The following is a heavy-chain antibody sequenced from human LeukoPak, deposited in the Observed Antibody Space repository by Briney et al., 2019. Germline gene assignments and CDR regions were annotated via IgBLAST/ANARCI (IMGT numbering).Heavy chain of an antibody. V-gene: IGHV3-48*01. CDR2: ISSSSSTI. D-gene: IGHD5-18*01. Sequence: AGGSLRLSCAASGFSFSSYWMSWVRQAPGKGLEWVSYISSSSSTIYYADSVKGRFTISRDNAKNSLYLQMNSLRAEDTAVYYCASEAGYSYGGDAFDIWGQGTMVTVSS. J-gene: IGHJ3*02. CDR3: ASEAGYSYGGDAFDI. CDR1: GFSFSSYW.